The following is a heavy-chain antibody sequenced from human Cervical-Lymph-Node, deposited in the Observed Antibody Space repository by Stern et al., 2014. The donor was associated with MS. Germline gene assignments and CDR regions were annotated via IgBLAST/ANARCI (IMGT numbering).Heavy chain of an antibody. Sequence: QMPLVQSGAEVRKPGASVKVSCKASGYTFIDYYMHWVRQAPGQGLEWVGRINPVVGGTNYAQEFRGRVTMTTDTSISTAYMELSRLTFDDTAVYFCARAYGNHNLYYYGMDVWGQGTTVTVSS. CDR3: ARAYGNHNLYYYGMDV. V-gene: IGHV1-2*06. CDR1: GYTFIDYY. D-gene: IGHD4-11*01. CDR2: INPVVGGT. J-gene: IGHJ6*02.